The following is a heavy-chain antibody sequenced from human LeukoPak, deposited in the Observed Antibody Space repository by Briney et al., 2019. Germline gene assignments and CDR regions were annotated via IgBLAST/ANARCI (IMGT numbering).Heavy chain of an antibody. V-gene: IGHV3-9*01. J-gene: IGHJ4*02. Sequence: GGSRRLSCAGSGFIFNNYAMHWVRQPPGKGLEWVSGISWNSGSIDYADSVKGRFTISRDNAKNSLYLQMNSLRVEDTAFYYCAKDNRRHYTSGPNPDSLHWGQGALVTVSS. CDR1: GFIFNNYA. D-gene: IGHD6-19*01. CDR3: AKDNRRHYTSGPNPDSLH. CDR2: ISWNSGSI.